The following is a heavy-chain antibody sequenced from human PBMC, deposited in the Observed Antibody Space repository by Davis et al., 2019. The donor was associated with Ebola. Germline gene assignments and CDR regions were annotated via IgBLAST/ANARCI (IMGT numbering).Heavy chain of an antibody. CDR1: GFTFSSYA. J-gene: IGHJ4*02. CDR2: ISSRTGST. Sequence: GGSLRLSCAASGFTFSSYAMTWVRQAPGKGLEWVSVISSRTGSTNYADSVKGRFTISRDNSKNTLYLQMNSLRVEDTALYYCAKDRVRGMHWGQGTLVTVSS. V-gene: IGHV3-23*01. D-gene: IGHD3-10*01. CDR3: AKDRVRGMH.